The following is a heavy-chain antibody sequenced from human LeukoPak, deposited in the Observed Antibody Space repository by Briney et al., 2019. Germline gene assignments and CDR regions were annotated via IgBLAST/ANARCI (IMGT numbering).Heavy chain of an antibody. J-gene: IGHJ4*02. CDR1: GGTFSSYA. Sequence: GASVKVSCKASGGTFSSYAISWVRQAPGQGLEWMGGIIPISGTANYAQKFQGRVTITADKSTSTAYMELSSLRSEDTAVYYCARGTPPHYYGDLDYWGQGTLVTVSS. V-gene: IGHV1-69*06. CDR2: IIPISGTA. CDR3: ARGTPPHYYGDLDY. D-gene: IGHD4-17*01.